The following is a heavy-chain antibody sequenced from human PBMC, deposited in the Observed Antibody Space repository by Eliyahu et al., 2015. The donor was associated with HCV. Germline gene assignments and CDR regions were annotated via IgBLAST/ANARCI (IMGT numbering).Heavy chain of an antibody. J-gene: IGHJ4*02. D-gene: IGHD2-15*01. V-gene: IGHV1-69*01. Sequence: QVQLVQSGAEVKKPGSSVKVSCKASGGTFSRHSISWVRQAPGQGFEWMGGIIPIFGTPNYAQKFQGRVTITADESTSTAYMELSSLRSEDTAVYYCAREGGDYCSVGNCFLLYWGQGTLVTVSS. CDR3: AREGGDYCSVGNCFLLY. CDR2: IIPIFGTP. CDR1: GGTFSRHS.